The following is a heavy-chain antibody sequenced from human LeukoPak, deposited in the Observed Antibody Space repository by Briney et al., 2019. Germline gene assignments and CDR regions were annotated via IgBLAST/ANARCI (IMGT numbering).Heavy chain of an antibody. CDR2: VTGSSRYT. CDR3: AKDRSSSTSCSNY. J-gene: IGHJ4*02. Sequence: PGGSLRLSCAASGCNFSNYAMTWVRQAPGKGLEWVSVVTGSSRYTYYADSVKGRFTISRDNSKNILYLEMNSLRVEDTAIYYCAKDRSSSTSCSNYWGRGTLVTVSS. V-gene: IGHV3-23*01. D-gene: IGHD2-2*01. CDR1: GCNFSNYA.